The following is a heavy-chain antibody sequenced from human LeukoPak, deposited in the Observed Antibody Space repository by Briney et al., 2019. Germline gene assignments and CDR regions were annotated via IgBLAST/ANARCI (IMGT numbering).Heavy chain of an antibody. V-gene: IGHV4-34*01. Sequence: KPSETLSLTCAVYGGSFSGYYWSWIRQPPGKGLEWIGEINHSGSTNYNPSLKSRVTISVDTSKNQFSLKLSSVTAADTAVYYCARAYYDGPGAFDIWGQGTMVTVSS. CDR1: GGSFSGYY. CDR2: INHSGST. J-gene: IGHJ3*02. D-gene: IGHD3-22*01. CDR3: ARAYYDGPGAFDI.